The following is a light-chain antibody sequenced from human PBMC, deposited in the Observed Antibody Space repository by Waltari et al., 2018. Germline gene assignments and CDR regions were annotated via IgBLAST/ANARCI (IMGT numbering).Light chain of an antibody. Sequence: IVLTQSPATLSLSAGERASLSCTASQSVDSNLAWYQQKPGQAPSLLIYDASNRASGVPARFSGSGSGTDFTLTITSLEPEDFAVYYCQQRSNWPPEITFGQGTRLEIK. CDR2: DAS. CDR3: QQRSNWPPEIT. J-gene: IGKJ5*01. V-gene: IGKV3-11*01. CDR1: QSVDSN.